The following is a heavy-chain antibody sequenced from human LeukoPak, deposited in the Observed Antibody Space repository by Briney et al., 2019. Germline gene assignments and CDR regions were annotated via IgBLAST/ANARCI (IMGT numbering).Heavy chain of an antibody. D-gene: IGHD6-6*01. CDR1: GFTFSSYA. CDR2: ISGSGGST. J-gene: IGHJ4*02. Sequence: SGGSLRLSCAASGFTFSSYAMSWVRQAPGKGLEWVSAISGSGGSTYYADSVKGRFTISRDNSKNTLYLQMNSLRAEDTAVYYCAKDLAAYSSSSWFDYWGQGTLVTVSS. CDR3: AKDLAAYSSSSWFDY. V-gene: IGHV3-23*01.